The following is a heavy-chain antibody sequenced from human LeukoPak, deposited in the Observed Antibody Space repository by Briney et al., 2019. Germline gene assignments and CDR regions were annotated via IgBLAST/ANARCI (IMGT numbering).Heavy chain of an antibody. D-gene: IGHD2-21*01. CDR1: GGSFSGYY. V-gene: IGHV4-34*01. J-gene: IGHJ6*02. CDR3: ARSVVVARYYYYGMDV. Sequence: ASETLSLTCAVYGGSFSGYYWSWIRQPPGKGLEWIGEINHSGSTNYNPSLKSRVTISVDTSKNQFSLKLSSVTAADTAVYYCARSVVVARYYYYGMDVWGQGTTVTVSS. CDR2: INHSGST.